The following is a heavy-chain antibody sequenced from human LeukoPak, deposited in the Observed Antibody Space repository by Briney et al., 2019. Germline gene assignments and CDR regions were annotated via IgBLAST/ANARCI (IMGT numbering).Heavy chain of an antibody. D-gene: IGHD6-19*01. J-gene: IGHJ5*02. CDR3: AGERAIAVAGTS. V-gene: IGHV4-39*02. Sequence: SETLSLTCTVSGGSISSSSFYWGWIRQPPGKGLQWIGYIHYRGSTYYNPSLKSRVTISVDTSKNQFSLKLSSVTAADTAVYYCAGERAIAVAGTSWGQGTLVTVSS. CDR2: IHYRGST. CDR1: GGSISSSSFY.